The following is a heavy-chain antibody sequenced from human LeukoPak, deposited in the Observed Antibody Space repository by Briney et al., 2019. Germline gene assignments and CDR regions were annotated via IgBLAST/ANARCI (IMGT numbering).Heavy chain of an antibody. J-gene: IGHJ5*02. Sequence: PGGSLRLSCAASGFTFSSYEMNWVRQAPGKGLEWVSYISSSGSTIYYADSVKGRFTISRDNAKNSLYLQMNSLRAEDTAVYYCAREGSGSYWGVNWFDPWGQGTLVTVSS. CDR3: AREGSGSYWGVNWFDP. CDR1: GFTFSSYE. D-gene: IGHD1-26*01. V-gene: IGHV3-48*03. CDR2: ISSSGSTI.